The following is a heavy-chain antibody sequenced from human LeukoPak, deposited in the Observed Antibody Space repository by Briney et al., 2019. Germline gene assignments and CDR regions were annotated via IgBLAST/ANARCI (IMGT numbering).Heavy chain of an antibody. J-gene: IGHJ4*02. CDR1: GFTFSSYA. Sequence: PGGSLRLSCAASGFTFSSYAMSWVRQAPGKGLEWVSAISGSGGSTYYADSVKGRFAISRDNSKNTLYLQMNSLRAEDTAVYYCAKDPAFIWSGSRDYFDYWGQGTLVTDSS. CDR2: ISGSGGST. CDR3: AKDPAFIWSGSRDYFDY. V-gene: IGHV3-23*01. D-gene: IGHD3-3*01.